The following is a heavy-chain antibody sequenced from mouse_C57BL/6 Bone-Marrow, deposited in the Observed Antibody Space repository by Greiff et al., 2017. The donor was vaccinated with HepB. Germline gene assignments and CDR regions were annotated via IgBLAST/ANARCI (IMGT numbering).Heavy chain of an antibody. CDR2: INPGSGGT. Sequence: QVQLQQSGAELVRPGTSVKVSCKASGYAFTNYLIEWVKQRPGQGLEWIGVINPGSGGTNYNEKFKGKATLTADKSSSTAYMQLSSLTSEDSAVYFCARGGFGYYGSSPWYFDVWGTGTTVTVSS. D-gene: IGHD1-1*01. CDR1: GYAFTNYL. V-gene: IGHV1-54*01. CDR3: ARGGFGYYGSSPWYFDV. J-gene: IGHJ1*03.